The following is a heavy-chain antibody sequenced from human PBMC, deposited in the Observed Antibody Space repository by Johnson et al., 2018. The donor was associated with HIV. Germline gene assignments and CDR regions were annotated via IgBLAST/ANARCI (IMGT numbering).Heavy chain of an antibody. CDR1: GFTFSDYY. Sequence: QMLLVESGGGLVKPGGSLRLSCAASGFTFSDYYISWIRQAPGKGPEWISYIRTSSSTIYYADSVKGRFTISRDNSKNTLYLQMNSLRAEDTAVYYCAKGYYDSPFGFDIWGQGTMVIVSS. V-gene: IGHV3-11*04. J-gene: IGHJ3*02. D-gene: IGHD3-3*01. CDR3: AKGYYDSPFGFDI. CDR2: IRTSSSTI.